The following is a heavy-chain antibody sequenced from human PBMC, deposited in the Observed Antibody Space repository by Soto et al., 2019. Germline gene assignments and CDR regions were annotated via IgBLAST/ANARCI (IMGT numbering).Heavy chain of an antibody. D-gene: IGHD2-2*01. J-gene: IGHJ4*02. Sequence: SLRLCCSASVFTFSSYAMCWFRQAPGKGLVWVSSISVSGDRTFYAGSVKGRFTISRDNSRNTLHLQMNSLRAEDTAVYYCAKDGDSITRNKPLDYWGQGTLVTVSS. CDR3: AKDGDSITRNKPLDY. V-gene: IGHV3-23*01. CDR1: VFTFSSYA. CDR2: ISVSGDRT.